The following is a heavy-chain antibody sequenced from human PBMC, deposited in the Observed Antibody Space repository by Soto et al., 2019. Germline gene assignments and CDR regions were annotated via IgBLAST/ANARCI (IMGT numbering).Heavy chain of an antibody. CDR3: ARSPLGGTMTVVVITSYYYYGMDV. CDR1: GGTFSSYA. Sequence: VASVKVSCKASGGTFSSYAISWVRQAPGQGLEWMGGIIPIFGTANYAQKFQGRVTITADKSTSTAYMELSSLRSEDTAVYYCARSPLGGTMTVVVITSYYYYGMDVWGQGTTVTVYS. CDR2: IIPIFGTA. D-gene: IGHD3-22*01. J-gene: IGHJ6*02. V-gene: IGHV1-69*06.